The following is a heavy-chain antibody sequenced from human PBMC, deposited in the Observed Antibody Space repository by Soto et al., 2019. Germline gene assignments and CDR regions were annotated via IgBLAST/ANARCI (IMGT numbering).Heavy chain of an antibody. CDR3: ARKLSVYGDYGRYVDF. V-gene: IGHV4-39*01. Sequence: QLQLQESGPGLVKPSETLSLTCTVFGGSIISSGYYWGWIRQPPGKGLEWIGTIYYSGSPYYNPSLNMRDPEAEHTSKNECSVMRRSVTASDTAVYYCARKLSVYGDYGRYVDFWGQGTLVTVSS. CDR2: IYYSGSP. D-gene: IGHD4-17*01. J-gene: IGHJ4*02. CDR1: GGSIISSGYY.